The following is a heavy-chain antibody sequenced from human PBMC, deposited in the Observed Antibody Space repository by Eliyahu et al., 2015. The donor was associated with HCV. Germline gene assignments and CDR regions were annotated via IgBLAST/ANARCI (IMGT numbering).Heavy chain of an antibody. V-gene: IGHV1-69*01. Sequence: QVQLVQSGAEVKKPGSSVKVSCKASGXXFSSXAISWVRQAPGQGLEXMGGIIPIFGTANYAQKFQGRVTITADESTSTAYMELSSLRSEDTAVYYCARESGGLIDSSGWLGNYFDYWGQGTLVTVSS. CDR1: GXXFSSXA. CDR3: ARESGGLIDSSGWLGNYFDY. CDR2: IIPIFGTA. J-gene: IGHJ4*02. D-gene: IGHD6-19*01.